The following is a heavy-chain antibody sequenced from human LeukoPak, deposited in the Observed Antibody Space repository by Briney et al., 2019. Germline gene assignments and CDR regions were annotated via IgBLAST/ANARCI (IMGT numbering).Heavy chain of an antibody. V-gene: IGHV3-53*01. J-gene: IGHJ4*02. Sequence: PGGSLRLSCAASGFTLSSTYMSWVRQAPGKGLEWVSVIYTGGSTYYADSVKGRFTISRDNSKNTLYLQMNSLRAEDTAVYYCARDNYGGNLDYWGQGTLVTVSS. CDR3: ARDNYGGNLDY. CDR1: GFTLSSTY. D-gene: IGHD4-23*01. CDR2: IYTGGST.